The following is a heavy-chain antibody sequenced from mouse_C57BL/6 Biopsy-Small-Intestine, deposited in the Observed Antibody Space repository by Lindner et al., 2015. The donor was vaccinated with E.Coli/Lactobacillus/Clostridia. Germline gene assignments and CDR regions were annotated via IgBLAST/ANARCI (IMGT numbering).Heavy chain of an antibody. V-gene: IGHV1-34*02. D-gene: IGHD1-1*02. CDR2: IYPNNGGT. CDR3: VRYYGDY. J-gene: IGHJ2*01. CDR1: GYTFTDYN. Sequence: VQLQESGPELVKPGTSVKISCKASGYTFTDYNIDWVKQSHGKSLEWIAYIYPNNGGTDYNQKFKSKATLTVDKSPNTAYMELHRLTSEDSAVYYCVRYYGDYWGQGTALTVSS.